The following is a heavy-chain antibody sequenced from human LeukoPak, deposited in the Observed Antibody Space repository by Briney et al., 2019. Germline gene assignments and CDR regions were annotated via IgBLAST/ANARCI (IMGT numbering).Heavy chain of an antibody. CDR2: IYTSGST. D-gene: IGHD5-18*01. CDR1: GGSISSYY. V-gene: IGHV4-4*07. J-gene: IGHJ4*02. Sequence: SETLSLTCTVSGGSISSYYWSWIRQPAGKGLEWIGRIYTSGSTNYNPSLKSRVTMSVDTSKNQFSLKLSSVTAADTAVYYCARAPPDTATVEYFDYWGQGTLVTVSS. CDR3: ARAPPDTATVEYFDY.